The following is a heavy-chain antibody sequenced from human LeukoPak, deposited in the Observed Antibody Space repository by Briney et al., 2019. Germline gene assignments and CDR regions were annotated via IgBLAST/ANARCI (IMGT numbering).Heavy chain of an antibody. V-gene: IGHV4-34*01. CDR2: INHSGST. Sequence: PSETLSLTCAVYGGSFSGYYWGWIRQPPGKGLEWIGEINHSGSTNYNPSLKSRVTISVDTSKNQFSLKLSSVTAADTAVYYCARAEGSSGWYGYWGQGTLVTVSS. CDR3: ARAEGSSGWYGY. CDR1: GGSFSGYY. D-gene: IGHD6-19*01. J-gene: IGHJ4*02.